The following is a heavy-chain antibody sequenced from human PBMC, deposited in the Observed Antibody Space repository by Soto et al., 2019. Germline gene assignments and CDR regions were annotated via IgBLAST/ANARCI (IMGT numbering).Heavy chain of an antibody. CDR2: TYYRSKWYN. V-gene: IGHV6-1*01. CDR1: GDSVSSNSAA. J-gene: IGHJ5*02. CDR3: ARALWFGELLEKGGGWFDP. D-gene: IGHD3-10*01. Sequence: SQTLSLTCAISGDSVSSNSAAWNWIRQSPSRGLELLGRTYYRSKWYNDYAVSVKSRITINPDTSKNQFSLQLNSVTPEDTAVYYCARALWFGELLEKGGGWFDPWGQGTLVTVSS.